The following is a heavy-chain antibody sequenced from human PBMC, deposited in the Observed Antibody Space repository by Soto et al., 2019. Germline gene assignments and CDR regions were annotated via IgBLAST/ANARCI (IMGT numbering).Heavy chain of an antibody. V-gene: IGHV4-39*01. CDR1: GGSISSSSYS. D-gene: IGHD3-3*01. CDR2: IYYSGST. CDR3: ARPMEGWFDP. Sequence: KTSETLSLTCTVSGGSISSSSYSWRWIREPPGKGLEWIGSIYYSGSTYYNPSLKSRVTISVDTSKNQFSLKLSSVTAADTDVYYCARPMEGWFDPWGQGTLVTVSS. J-gene: IGHJ5*02.